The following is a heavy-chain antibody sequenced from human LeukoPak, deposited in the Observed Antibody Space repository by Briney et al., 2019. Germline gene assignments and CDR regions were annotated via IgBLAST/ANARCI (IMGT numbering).Heavy chain of an antibody. CDR1: GFTVSSNY. D-gene: IGHD3-22*01. CDR3: ARDKERRSSGYFDY. Sequence: GGSLRLSCAASGFTVSSNYMSWVRQAPGKGLEWVSVIYSGGSTYYADSVKGRFTISRDNSKNTLYLQMNSLRAEDTAVYYCARDKERRSSGYFDYGGQGTLVTVSS. CDR2: IYSGGST. J-gene: IGHJ4*02. V-gene: IGHV3-53*01.